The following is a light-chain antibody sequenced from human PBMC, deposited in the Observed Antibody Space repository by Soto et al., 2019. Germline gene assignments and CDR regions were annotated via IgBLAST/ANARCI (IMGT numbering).Light chain of an antibody. J-gene: IGLJ2*01. CDR2: GVT. CDR1: SSDLGGYDR. CDR3: ASYGGRDDMI. V-gene: IGLV2-8*01. Sequence: QSALTQPPSASGSPGQSVTISCTGTSSDLGGYDRVSWFQQHPGKAPKLLIYGVTDRISGVPYRFSGSKSGNTASLTVSGLQADDEADYYCASYGGRDDMIFGGGTKLTVL.